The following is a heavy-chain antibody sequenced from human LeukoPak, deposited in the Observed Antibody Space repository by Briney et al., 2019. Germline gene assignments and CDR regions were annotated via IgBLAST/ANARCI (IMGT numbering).Heavy chain of an antibody. J-gene: IGHJ6*04. CDR2: IRRSGSTI. Sequence: GGSLRPSCAASGFTFSSYEMNWGRQAPGKGREWVAYIRRSGSTIYYADSVKGRFHISRDNAKDSLYLHMHSLRAEDTAVYYCAELGITMIGGVWGKGTTVTISS. CDR3: AELGITMIGGV. D-gene: IGHD3-10*02. CDR1: GFTFSSYE. V-gene: IGHV3-48*03.